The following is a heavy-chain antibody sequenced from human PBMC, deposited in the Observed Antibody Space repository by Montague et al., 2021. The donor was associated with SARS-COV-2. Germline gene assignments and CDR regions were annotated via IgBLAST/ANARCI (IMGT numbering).Heavy chain of an antibody. CDR3: TSGREGNYNVMDV. J-gene: IGHJ6*02. Sequence: CAISGDSVSSNSATWNWVRQSPSRGRELLGRTYYRSKWYNDYAVXVRGRVTINPDTSKNQFSLQLNSVTPEDTAIYYCTSGREGNYNVMDVWGQGTTVTVSS. D-gene: IGHD1-1*01. V-gene: IGHV6-1*01. CDR1: GDSVSSNSAT. CDR2: TYYRSKWYN.